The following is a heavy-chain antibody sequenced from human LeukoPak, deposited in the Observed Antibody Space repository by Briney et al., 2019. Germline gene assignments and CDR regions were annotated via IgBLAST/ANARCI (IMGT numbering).Heavy chain of an antibody. Sequence: GRSLRLSCAASGFTFSSYGMHWVRQAPGKGLEWVAVISYDGSNKYYADSVKGRFTISRDNSKNTLYLQMNSLRAEDTAVYYCASQWLAPFDYWGQGTLVTVSS. CDR1: GFTFSSYG. J-gene: IGHJ4*02. V-gene: IGHV3-30*03. D-gene: IGHD6-19*01. CDR3: ASQWLAPFDY. CDR2: ISYDGSNK.